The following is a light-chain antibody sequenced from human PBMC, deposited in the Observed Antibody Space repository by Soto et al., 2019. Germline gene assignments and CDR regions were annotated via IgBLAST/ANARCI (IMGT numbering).Light chain of an antibody. V-gene: IGKV1-5*03. CDR1: QSISSW. CDR2: KAS. Sequence: DIQMTQSPSTLSASVGDRVTITCRASQSISSWLAWYQQKPGKAPKLLIYKASSLESGVPSRFSGSGSGTEFTLTISSLQPDDFANYYCQQYKSLFTFGQGTKLEIK. CDR3: QQYKSLFT. J-gene: IGKJ2*01.